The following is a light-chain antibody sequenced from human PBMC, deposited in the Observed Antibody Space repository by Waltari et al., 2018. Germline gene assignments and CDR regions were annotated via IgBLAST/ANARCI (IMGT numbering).Light chain of an antibody. V-gene: IGLV1-44*01. CDR2: GDD. CDR1: SSNIALHT. J-gene: IGLJ3*02. Sequence: QSVLTQPPSASGTPGQRVIISCSGSSSNIALHTVNWYQHLPGTAPKLPIYGDDQRTSGVPDRFSGSKSGTSASLAITDLQSEDEADYYCAGWDDSLNGVFGGGTKLTVL. CDR3: AGWDDSLNGV.